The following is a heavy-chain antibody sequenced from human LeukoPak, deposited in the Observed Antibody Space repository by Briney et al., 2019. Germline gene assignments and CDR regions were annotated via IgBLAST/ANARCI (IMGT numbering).Heavy chain of an antibody. CDR3: AKDLSSSGSYSSVDY. D-gene: IGHD1-26*01. V-gene: IGHV3-30*02. J-gene: IGHJ4*02. CDR1: GFTFSNYG. Sequence: PGGSLRLSCTASGFTFSNYGMHWVRQAPGKGLEWVAFIRYDESNKYYADSVKGRFTISRDNSKNALYLQMDSLGPEDTALYYCAKDLSSSGSYSSVDYWGQGTLVTVSS. CDR2: IRYDESNK.